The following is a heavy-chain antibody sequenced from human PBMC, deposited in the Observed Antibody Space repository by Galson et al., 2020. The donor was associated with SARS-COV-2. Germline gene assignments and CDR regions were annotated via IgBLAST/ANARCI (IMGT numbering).Heavy chain of an antibody. CDR2: IYHSGST. CDR3: ARGKGIAAAGNWFDP. D-gene: IGHD6-13*01. V-gene: IGHV4-4*02. Sequence: SETLSLTSAVSGGSISSSNWWSWVRQPPGKGPEWIGEIYHSGSTNYNPSLKSRVTISVDKSKNQFSLKLSSVTAADTAVYYCARGKGIAAAGNWFDPWGQGTLVTVSS. CDR1: GGSISSSNW. J-gene: IGHJ5*02.